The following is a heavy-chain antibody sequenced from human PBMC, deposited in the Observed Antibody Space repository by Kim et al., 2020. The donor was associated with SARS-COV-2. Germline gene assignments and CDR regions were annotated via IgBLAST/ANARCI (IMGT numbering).Heavy chain of an antibody. CDR3: ARDLTGADSRSDYYYGMDV. D-gene: IGHD6-13*01. J-gene: IGHJ6*02. CDR2: IWYDGSNK. V-gene: IGHV3-33*01. Sequence: GGSRRLSCAASGFTFSSYGMHWVRQDPGKGLEWVAVIWYDGSNKYYADSVKGRFTISRDNSKNTLYLQMNSLRAVDTAVYYCARDLTGADSRSDYYYGMDVWGQGTTVTVSS. CDR1: GFTFSSYG.